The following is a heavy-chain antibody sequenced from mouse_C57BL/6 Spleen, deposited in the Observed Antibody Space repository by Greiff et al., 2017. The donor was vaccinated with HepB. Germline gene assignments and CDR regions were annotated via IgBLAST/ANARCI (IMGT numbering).Heavy chain of an antibody. V-gene: IGHV1-69*01. CDR1: GYTFTSYW. Sequence: VQLQQPGAELVMPGASVKLSCKASGYTFTSYWMHWVKQRPGQGLEWIGEIDPSDSYTNYNQKFKGKSILTVDKSSSTAYMQLSSLTSEDSAVYYCARWDYGTGWFAYWGQGTLVTVSA. CDR2: IDPSDSYT. CDR3: ARWDYGTGWFAY. J-gene: IGHJ3*01. D-gene: IGHD2-4*01.